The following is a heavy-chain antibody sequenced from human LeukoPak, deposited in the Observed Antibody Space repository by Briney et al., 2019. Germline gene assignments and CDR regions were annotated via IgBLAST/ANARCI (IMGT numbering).Heavy chain of an antibody. CDR1: GFTFSSYA. CDR2: ISYDGSNK. Sequence: GGSLRLSCAASGFTFSSYAMHWVRQAPGKGLEWVAVISYDGSNKYYADSVKGRFTISRDNSKNTLYLQMSSLRPKDTAVYYCAREQWLVSYYYGMDVWGQGTTVTVSS. CDR3: AREQWLVSYYYGMDV. V-gene: IGHV3-30-3*01. D-gene: IGHD6-19*01. J-gene: IGHJ6*02.